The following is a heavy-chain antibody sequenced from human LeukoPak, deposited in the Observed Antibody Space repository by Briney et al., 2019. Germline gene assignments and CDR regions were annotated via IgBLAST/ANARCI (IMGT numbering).Heavy chain of an antibody. V-gene: IGHV6-1*01. J-gene: IGHJ4*02. CDR1: GDSVSSNSVA. CDR2: TYYRCKWYI. Sequence: SPTLSLTFAISGDSVSSNSVAWNWIRQSPSRGLEWLGRTYYRCKWYIESAASVESRITISPDTSKNQLSLQLNSVTPEDTAVYYCARVYSSSGEFDYWGQGTLVTVSS. D-gene: IGHD6-19*01. CDR3: ARVYSSSGEFDY.